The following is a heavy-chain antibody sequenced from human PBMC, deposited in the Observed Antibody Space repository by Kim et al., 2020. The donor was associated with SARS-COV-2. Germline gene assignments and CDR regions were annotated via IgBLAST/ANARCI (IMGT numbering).Heavy chain of an antibody. CDR2: IYRATTA. Sequence: GGSLRLSCAVSGFSVSSSYMSWVRQAPGKGLEWVSVIYRATTAYYANSVKGRFTMSRDNFQNAVHLQMNSLSADDTAVYYCARARAPEELESVFDLWGQGALVTVSS. J-gene: IGHJ4*02. CDR3: ARARAPEELESVFDL. V-gene: IGHV3-53*01. D-gene: IGHD1-1*01. CDR1: GFSVSSSY.